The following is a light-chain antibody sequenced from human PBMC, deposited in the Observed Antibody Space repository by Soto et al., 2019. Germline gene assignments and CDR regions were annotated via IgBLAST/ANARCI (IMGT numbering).Light chain of an antibody. CDR2: SNN. CDR3: ASWDDSMNGPL. V-gene: IGLV1-44*01. Sequence: QSVLTQPPSASGTPGQRVTISCSGSSSNIGNNSVNWYLHVQGTAPKLLIYSNNHWPSGVPDRFSGSKSGSSASLAISGLRSADEGDYYCASWDDSMNGPLFGGGTKLTVL. J-gene: IGLJ2*01. CDR1: SSNIGNNS.